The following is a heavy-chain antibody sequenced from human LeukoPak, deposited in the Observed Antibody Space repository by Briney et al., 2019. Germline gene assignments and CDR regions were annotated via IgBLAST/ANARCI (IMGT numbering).Heavy chain of an antibody. CDR2: IYYSGST. Sequence: SETLSLTCTVSGGSINNYYWSWIRQPPGKGLEWIGYIYYSGSTNCNPSLKSRVTISVDTSRNQFSLKLNSVTAADTAVYYCARDRITMVRGALRYYGMDVWGQGTTVTVSS. CDR1: GGSINNYY. J-gene: IGHJ6*02. V-gene: IGHV4-59*01. D-gene: IGHD3-10*01. CDR3: ARDRITMVRGALRYYGMDV.